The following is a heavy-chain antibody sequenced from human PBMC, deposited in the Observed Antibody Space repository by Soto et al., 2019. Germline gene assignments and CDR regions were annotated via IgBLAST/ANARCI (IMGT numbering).Heavy chain of an antibody. D-gene: IGHD6-6*01. V-gene: IGHV3-33*01. J-gene: IGHJ6*03. CDR3: ARVFSPVEYSSSSYMDV. CDR2: IWYDGSNK. Sequence: QVQVVESGGGVVQPGRSLRLSCAASGFSFSTYGMHWVRQAPGKGLEWVAVIWYDGSNKYYADSVKGRFTISRDNSKNTLYLQMTSLRAEDTAVYYCARVFSPVEYSSSSYMDVWGKGTTVTVSS. CDR1: GFSFSTYG.